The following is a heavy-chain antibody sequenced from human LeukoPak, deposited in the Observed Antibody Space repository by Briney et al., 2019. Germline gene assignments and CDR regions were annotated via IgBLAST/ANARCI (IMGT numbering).Heavy chain of an antibody. CDR3: VRWGKEAGMDR. V-gene: IGHV3-7*01. J-gene: IGHJ5*02. D-gene: IGHD6-19*01. CDR2: IHPDVSDT. CDR1: GFTFSSIW. Sequence: GGSLRLFYEASGFTFSSIWTGWVRQAPGKGLECVANIHPDVSDTTYVDSVKGRFTITRDNAKESMFLQMNNLRVEEMAVYYGVRWGKEAGMDRWGQGTLVTVSS.